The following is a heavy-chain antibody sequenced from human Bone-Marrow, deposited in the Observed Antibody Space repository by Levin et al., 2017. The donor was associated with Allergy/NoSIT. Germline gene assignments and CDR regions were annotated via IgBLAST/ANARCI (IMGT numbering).Heavy chain of an antibody. CDR2: IYHTGAM. CDR1: GDSINSSDYY. J-gene: IGHJ4*02. D-gene: IGHD2-21*02. Sequence: SETLSLTCTVSGDSINSSDYYWTWIRQPPGKGLEWIGYIYHTGAMYYNPSLRSRITISIDTSKSHFSLKLTSVTATDTAFYYCARVGTAETFDYWGQGILVTVSS. CDR3: ARVGTAETFDY. V-gene: IGHV4-30-4*01.